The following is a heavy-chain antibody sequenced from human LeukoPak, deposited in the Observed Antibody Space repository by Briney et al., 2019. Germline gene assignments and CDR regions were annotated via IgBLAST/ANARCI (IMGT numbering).Heavy chain of an antibody. CDR1: GFRFSNYA. V-gene: IGHV3-23*01. J-gene: IGHJ1*01. D-gene: IGHD3-22*01. CDR2: LSRSGDTP. CDR3: AKGSAKYYYDSGGFHFQN. Sequence: GGSLRLSCAASGFRFSNYAMSWVRQAPGKGPEWVSALSRSGDTPYYSDSVKGRFIISRDNSNNTVYLQLNSLRVEDTAVYYCAKGSAKYYYDSGGFHFQNWGQGTLVSVS.